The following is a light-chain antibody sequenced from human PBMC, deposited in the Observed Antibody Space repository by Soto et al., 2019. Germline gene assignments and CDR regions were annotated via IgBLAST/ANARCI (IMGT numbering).Light chain of an antibody. CDR2: DAS. CDR1: QTINSW. V-gene: IGKV1-5*01. Sequence: DIRMTQSPSTLSASVGDRVTITCRASQTINSWLAWYQQKPGKAPKVLIFDASSLKTGVPSRFSGSGSGTEFTLTISNLQPDDFATYYCQQYDSYSSGPFGQGTKVEIK. CDR3: QQYDSYSSGP. J-gene: IGKJ1*01.